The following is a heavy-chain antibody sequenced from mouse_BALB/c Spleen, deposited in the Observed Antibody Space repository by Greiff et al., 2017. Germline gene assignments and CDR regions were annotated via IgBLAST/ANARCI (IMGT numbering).Heavy chain of an antibody. CDR2: IYPGNVNT. D-gene: IGHD3-3*01. V-gene: IGHV1S56*01. J-gene: IGHJ2*01. CDR3: ARGGQDFDY. Sequence: VKLVESGPELVKPGASVRISCKASGYTFTSYYIHWVKQRPGQGLEWIGWIYPGNVNTKYNEKFKGKATLTADKSSSTGYMQLSSMTSEDSAVYFCARGGQDFDYWGQGTTLTVSS. CDR1: GYTFTSYY.